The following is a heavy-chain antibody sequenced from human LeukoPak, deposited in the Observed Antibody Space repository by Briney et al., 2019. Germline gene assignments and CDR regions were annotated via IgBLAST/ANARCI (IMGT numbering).Heavy chain of an antibody. J-gene: IGHJ4*02. CDR2: ISSSGSTL. CDR1: GFTFSSYE. Sequence: PGGSLRLSCAASGFTFSSYEMNWVRQAPGKGLEWVSYISSSGSTLYYADSVKGRFTISRDNAKNSLYLQMNSLRAEDTAVYYCARGQYDYNYFDYWGQGTLVTVSS. CDR3: ARGQYDYNYFDY. D-gene: IGHD5-12*01. V-gene: IGHV3-48*03.